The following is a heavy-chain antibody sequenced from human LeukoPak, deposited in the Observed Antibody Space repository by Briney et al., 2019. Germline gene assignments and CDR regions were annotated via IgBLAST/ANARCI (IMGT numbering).Heavy chain of an antibody. CDR1: GGSISSSNW. CDR2: IYHSGST. J-gene: IGHJ2*01. D-gene: IGHD5-12*01. Sequence: SVTLSLTCAVSGGSISSSNWWSWVRQPPGKGLEWIGEIYHSGSTNYNPSLKSRVTISVDKSKNQFSLKLNSVTAADTAVYYCARERVDIVPTGDDWYFDLWGRGTLVTVSS. V-gene: IGHV4-4*02. CDR3: ARERVDIVPTGDDWYFDL.